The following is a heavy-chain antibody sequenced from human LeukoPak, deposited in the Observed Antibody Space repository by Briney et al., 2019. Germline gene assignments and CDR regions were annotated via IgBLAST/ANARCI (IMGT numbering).Heavy chain of an antibody. D-gene: IGHD4-17*01. CDR2: IYSGGST. CDR1: GFTVSSNY. Sequence: GGSLRLSCAASGFTVSSNYMSWVRQAPGKGLEWVSVIYSGGSTYYADSVKGRFTISRDNSKNTLYLQMNSLRAEDTAVYYCASRDPFDYGDYVGAFDIWGQGTMVTVSS. CDR3: ASRDPFDYGDYVGAFDI. J-gene: IGHJ3*02. V-gene: IGHV3-53*01.